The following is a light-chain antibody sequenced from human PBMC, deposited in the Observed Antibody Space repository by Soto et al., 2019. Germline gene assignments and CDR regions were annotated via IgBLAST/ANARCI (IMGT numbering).Light chain of an antibody. J-gene: IGKJ1*01. V-gene: IGKV3-15*01. CDR1: QSVSSN. CDR2: GAS. CDR3: QHYKNWLTWA. Sequence: EIVMTQSPATLPVSPGERATLSCRASQSVSSNLAWYQQKPGQAPRLLIYGASTRATGIPARFTGSGSGTEFSLTISSLQSEDFAVYYCQHYKNWLTWAFGQGTKVDIK.